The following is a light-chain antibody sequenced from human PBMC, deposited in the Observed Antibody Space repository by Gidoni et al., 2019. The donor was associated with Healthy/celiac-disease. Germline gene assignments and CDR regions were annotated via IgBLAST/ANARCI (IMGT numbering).Light chain of an antibody. V-gene: IGKV3-15*01. CDR3: QQYNNWPPI. Sequence: EIVMTQSPATLSVSPGERATLSCRASQSVSSNLAWYQQKPGQAPRLLIYGASTRATGIPARFSGSGSGTEFTLTISSLQSEDFAVYYCQQYNNWPPILGGXTKVEIK. J-gene: IGKJ4*01. CDR2: GAS. CDR1: QSVSSN.